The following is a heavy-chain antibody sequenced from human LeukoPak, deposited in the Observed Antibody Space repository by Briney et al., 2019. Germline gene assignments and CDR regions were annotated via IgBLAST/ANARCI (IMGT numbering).Heavy chain of an antibody. J-gene: IGHJ4*02. D-gene: IGHD6-19*01. V-gene: IGHV4-59*08. Sequence: SETLSLTCTVSGGSLTGYFWSWIRQPPGKGLEWLGYVFYSGNTRYNPSLESRVTTSADTSKNQFSLKLSSVTAADTAVYYCARQRLSSSGWLYDYWGQGTLVTVSS. CDR2: VFYSGNT. CDR1: GGSLTGYF. CDR3: ARQRLSSSGWLYDY.